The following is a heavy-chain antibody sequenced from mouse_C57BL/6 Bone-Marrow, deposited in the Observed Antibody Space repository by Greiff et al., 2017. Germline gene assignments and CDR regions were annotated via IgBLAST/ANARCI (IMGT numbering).Heavy chain of an antibody. D-gene: IGHD1-1*01. CDR2: INPSSGYT. CDR3: ARNAYYYGSSYAMDY. CDR1: GYTFTSYW. J-gene: IGHJ4*01. Sequence: QVQLQQSGAELAKPGASVKLSCKASGYTFTSYWMHWVKQRPGQGLEWIGYINPSSGYTTYNQKFKDKATLTADQSSSTAYMQLSRLTYEDSAVYYCARNAYYYGSSYAMDYWGQGTSGTVSS. V-gene: IGHV1-7*01.